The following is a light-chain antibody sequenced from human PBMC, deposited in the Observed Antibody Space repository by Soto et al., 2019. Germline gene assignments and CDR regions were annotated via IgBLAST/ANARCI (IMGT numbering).Light chain of an antibody. CDR2: GNN. CDR1: NSNFGSNT. Sequence: QPVLTQPPSASGTPGQTVAISCSGSNSNFGSNTVNWYQQFPGTAPKLLIYGNNQRPSGVPDRFSGSKSDTSASLAISGLLSEDESDYYCAAWADSLNGWLFGGGTQLTVL. CDR3: AAWADSLNGWL. J-gene: IGLJ3*02. V-gene: IGLV1-44*01.